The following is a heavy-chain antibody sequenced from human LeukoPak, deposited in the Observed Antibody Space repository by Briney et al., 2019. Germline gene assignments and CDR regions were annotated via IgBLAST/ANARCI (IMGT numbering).Heavy chain of an antibody. V-gene: IGHV3-7*01. D-gene: IGHD3-10*01. Sequence: PGGSLRLSSVVSGFTFSSYSMIWVRQAPGKGLQWVANMKKDGSETNYGDSVKGRFTISRDNAKNSLYLQMNSLRAEDTAVYYCGRHRSGSGTYFIDHWGQGTLVSVSS. J-gene: IGHJ4*02. CDR1: GFTFSSYS. CDR3: GRHRSGSGTYFIDH. CDR2: MKKDGSET.